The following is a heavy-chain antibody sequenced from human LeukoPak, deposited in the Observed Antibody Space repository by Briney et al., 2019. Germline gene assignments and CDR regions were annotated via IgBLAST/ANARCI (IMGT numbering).Heavy chain of an antibody. J-gene: IGHJ2*01. Sequence: PGGSLRLSCAASGFTFSVAAMTWVRQAPGKGLEWVSLIGASGESTYYAGSVKGRFTTSRDNSQNTLYLQMNSLRADDTAVYYCAKDQGTAIFGMIIPDWYFDLWGRGTLVTVSS. CDR3: AKDQGTAIFGMIIPDWYFDL. CDR1: GFTFSVAA. CDR2: IGASGEST. V-gene: IGHV3-23*01. D-gene: IGHD3-3*01.